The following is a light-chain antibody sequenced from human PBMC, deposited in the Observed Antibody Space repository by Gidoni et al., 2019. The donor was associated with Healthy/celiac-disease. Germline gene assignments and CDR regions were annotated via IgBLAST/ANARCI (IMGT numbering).Light chain of an antibody. Sequence: EIVLPQSPGTLSLSPGERATLSCRASPSVSSYLAWYQQKHGQAPRLLIYGASSRATGIPDRFSGRGSGTDFTLTISRLEPEYFAVYYCQQDGNSPTWTFGQGTKVEIK. CDR3: QQDGNSPTWT. CDR1: PSVSSY. V-gene: IGKV3-20*01. CDR2: GAS. J-gene: IGKJ1*01.